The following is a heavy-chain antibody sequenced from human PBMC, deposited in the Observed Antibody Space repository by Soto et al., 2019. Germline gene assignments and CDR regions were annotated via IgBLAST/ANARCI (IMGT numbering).Heavy chain of an antibody. V-gene: IGHV1-3*05. CDR1: GYTFTDYA. Sequence: QVQLVQSGAEEKKPGASVKVSCKASGYTFTDYAIHWVRQAPGQRLEWMGWINAGNGNTKCSQKFQGRVTITRDTYATTAYMELSRLTSEDTSVYYCARSTSPSTVTLPYYYYGMDVWGQGTTVTVSS. CDR2: INAGNGNT. D-gene: IGHD4-17*01. CDR3: ARSTSPSTVTLPYYYYGMDV. J-gene: IGHJ6*02.